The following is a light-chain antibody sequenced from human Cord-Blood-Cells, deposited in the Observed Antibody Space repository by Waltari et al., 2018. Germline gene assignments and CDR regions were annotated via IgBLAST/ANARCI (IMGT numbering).Light chain of an antibody. CDR1: SSDVGGYNY. J-gene: IGLJ3*02. Sequence: QSALTQPASVSGSPGQSITISCTGTSSDVGGYNYVSWDQQHPGKAPKLMIYDVSKRPSGVYNRFSGSKSGNTASLTISGLQAEDEADYYCSSYTSSSTLVFGGGTKLTVL. V-gene: IGLV2-14*01. CDR3: SSYTSSSTLV. CDR2: DVS.